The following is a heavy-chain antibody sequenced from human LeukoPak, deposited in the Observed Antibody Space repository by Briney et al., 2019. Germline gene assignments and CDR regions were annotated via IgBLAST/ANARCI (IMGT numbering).Heavy chain of an antibody. Sequence: GGSLRLSCAASGFTFSSYSMNWVRQAPGKGLEWVSSISSSSSYIYHADSVKGRFTISRDNAKNSLYLQMNSLRAEDTAVYYCARGSRGSGPTDYWGQGTLVTVSS. J-gene: IGHJ4*02. V-gene: IGHV3-21*01. CDR2: ISSSSSYI. CDR3: ARGSRGSGPTDY. D-gene: IGHD2-2*01. CDR1: GFTFSSYS.